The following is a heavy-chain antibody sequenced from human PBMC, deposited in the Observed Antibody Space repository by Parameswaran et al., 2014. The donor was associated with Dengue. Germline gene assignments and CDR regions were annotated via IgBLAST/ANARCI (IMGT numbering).Heavy chain of an antibody. CDR2: IKQDGSEK. D-gene: IGHD2-2*01. V-gene: IGHV3-7*03. CDR3: ARELGDCSSTSCTFGP. Sequence: RWIRQPPGKGLEWVANIKQDGSEKYYVDSVKGRFTISRDNAKNSLYLQMNSLRAEDTAVYYCARELGDCSSTSCTFGPWGQGTLVTVSS. J-gene: IGHJ5*02.